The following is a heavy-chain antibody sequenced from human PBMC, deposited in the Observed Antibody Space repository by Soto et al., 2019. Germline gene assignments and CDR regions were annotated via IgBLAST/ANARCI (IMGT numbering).Heavy chain of an antibody. J-gene: IGHJ6*01. Sequence: SETLSLTCSVSGVSIDKYYWTWIRQSPGRGLEWIGYICYTGGTNYNPSLKSRVTISADVSESQVSLKMTSVTAADTALYYCARAIQPPTFSPWDVWGQGSPVTVSS. CDR1: GVSIDKYY. CDR2: ICYTGGT. D-gene: IGHD1-1*01. CDR3: ARAIQPPTFSPWDV. V-gene: IGHV4-59*08.